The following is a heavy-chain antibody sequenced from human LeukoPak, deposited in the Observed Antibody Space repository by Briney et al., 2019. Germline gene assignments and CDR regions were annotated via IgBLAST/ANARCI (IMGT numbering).Heavy chain of an antibody. V-gene: IGHV1-18*01. CDR1: GYTFNLYG. CDR3: ARAWLRRKFYYYMDV. J-gene: IGHJ6*03. D-gene: IGHD5-12*01. CDR2: INGFNGHT. Sequence: RASVKVSCKASGYTFNLYGVNWVRQAPGQGLEWMGWINGFNGHTKYAQNLQDRVTMTTDTSTSTAYMELRSLRSDDTAVYYCARAWLRRKFYYYMDVWGKGTTVTVSS.